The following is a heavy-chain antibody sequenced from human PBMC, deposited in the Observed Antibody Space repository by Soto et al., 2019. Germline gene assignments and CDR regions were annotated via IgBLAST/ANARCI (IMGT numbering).Heavy chain of an antibody. J-gene: IGHJ5*01. Sequence: GGSLRLSCTSSVLTFSNYGMTWVRQAPGKGLEWVSTIGGSGITTYYADSVKGRFTISRDNSGNTLNLQMNSLRADDTAVYHCARVQMLYGISKIAGWFDSWGQGTLVTVS. CDR2: IGGSGITT. D-gene: IGHD2-2*02. V-gene: IGHV3-23*01. CDR1: VLTFSNYG. CDR3: ARVQMLYGISKIAGWFDS.